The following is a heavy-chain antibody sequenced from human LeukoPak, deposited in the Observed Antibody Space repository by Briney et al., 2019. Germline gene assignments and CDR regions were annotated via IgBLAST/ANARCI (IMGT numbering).Heavy chain of an antibody. V-gene: IGHV3-74*03. D-gene: IGHD1-14*01. CDR2: INVDGST. CDR1: GFTFSKYG. CDR3: ARGNNHGMDV. J-gene: IGHJ6*02. Sequence: GGSLRLSCAASGFTFSKYGMHWVRQPPGKGLVWVSRINVDGSTTYADSVKGRISVSRDNAKNTVYLQMNSLRAEDTAVFYCARGNNHGMDVWGQGTTVTV.